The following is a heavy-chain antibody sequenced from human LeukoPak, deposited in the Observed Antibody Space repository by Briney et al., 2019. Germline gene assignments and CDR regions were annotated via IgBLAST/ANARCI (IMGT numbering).Heavy chain of an antibody. CDR3: AKTYYDILTGYGGPYYMDV. D-gene: IGHD3-9*01. V-gene: IGHV4-59*01. CDR2: IYYSGST. CDR1: GGSISSYY. J-gene: IGHJ6*03. Sequence: SETLSLTCTVSGGSISSYYWSWIRQPPGKGLEWIGYIYYSGSTNYNPSLKSRVTISVDTSKNQFSLKLSSVTAADTAVYYCAKTYYDILTGYGGPYYMDVWGKGTTVSVSS.